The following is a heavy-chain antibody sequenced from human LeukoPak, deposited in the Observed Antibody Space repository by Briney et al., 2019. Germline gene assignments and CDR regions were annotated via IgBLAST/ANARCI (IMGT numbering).Heavy chain of an antibody. V-gene: IGHV3-11*06. D-gene: IGHD5-12*01. CDR1: GFTFSDYY. CDR2: ISSSSSYT. J-gene: IGHJ6*04. Sequence: GGSLRLSCAASGFTFSDYYMSWIRQAPGKGLEWVSYISSSSSYTNYADSVKGRFTISRDNAKNSLYLQMNSLRAEDTAVYYCAKDRSGYSGYDSLADYYGMDVWAKGPRSPSPQ. CDR3: AKDRSGYSGYDSLADYYGMDV.